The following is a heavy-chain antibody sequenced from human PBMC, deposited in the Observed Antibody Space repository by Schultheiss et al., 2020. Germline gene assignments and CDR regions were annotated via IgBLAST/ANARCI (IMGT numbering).Heavy chain of an antibody. CDR3: ARPDIGATITRV. D-gene: IGHD5-12*01. CDR1: GFTVSSNY. Sequence: GGSLRLSCAASGFTVSSNYMSWVRQAPGKGLEWVSSISSSSSYIYYADSVKGRFTISRDNAKNSLYLQMNSLRAEDTAVYYCARPDIGATITRVWGQGTLVTVSS. J-gene: IGHJ4*02. V-gene: IGHV3-21*01. CDR2: ISSSSSYI.